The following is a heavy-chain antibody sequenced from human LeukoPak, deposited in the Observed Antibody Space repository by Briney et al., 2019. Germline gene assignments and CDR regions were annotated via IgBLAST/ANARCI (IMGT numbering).Heavy chain of an antibody. V-gene: IGHV3-66*01. Sequence: GSLRLSCAASVVPLSDNYMTWVRQAPGKGLEWVSVIYNGVTTKYADSVKGRFIISRDNSRNMFYLQMKSLRVECTALYYFPSLPTMGGRWGQGTLVTVS. D-gene: IGHD3-16*01. CDR3: PSLPTMGGR. J-gene: IGHJ4*02. CDR1: VVPLSDNY. CDR2: IYNGVTT.